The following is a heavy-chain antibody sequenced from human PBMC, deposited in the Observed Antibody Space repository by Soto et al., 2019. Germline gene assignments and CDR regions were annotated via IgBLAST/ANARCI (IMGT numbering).Heavy chain of an antibody. CDR1: GFTISNYW. J-gene: IGHJ4*02. Sequence: GGSLRLSCVASGFTISNYWMHWVRQVPGKGLTWVSRISDDGSTATYADSVKGRFVISRDNAKNSLYLEMNTLRADDSGLYYCARGPRVSSTGTGAHWGRGTLVTVSS. CDR2: ISDDGSTA. CDR3: ARGPRVSSTGTGAH. V-gene: IGHV3-74*01. D-gene: IGHD1-1*01.